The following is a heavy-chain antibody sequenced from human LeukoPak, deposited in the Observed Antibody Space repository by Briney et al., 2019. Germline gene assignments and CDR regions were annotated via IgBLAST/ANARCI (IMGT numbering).Heavy chain of an antibody. D-gene: IGHD5-12*01. J-gene: IGHJ4*02. CDR3: AKDRKGLSSGYDLEYFDY. CDR1: GFTFSSYA. Sequence: GGSLRLSCAASGFTFSSYAMNWVRQAPGKGLEWVSAISGGGGTTYYADSVKGRFTISRDNSKNTLFLQMNSLRAEDTAVYYCAKDRKGLSSGYDLEYFDYWGQGTLVTVSS. V-gene: IGHV3-23*01. CDR2: ISGGGGTT.